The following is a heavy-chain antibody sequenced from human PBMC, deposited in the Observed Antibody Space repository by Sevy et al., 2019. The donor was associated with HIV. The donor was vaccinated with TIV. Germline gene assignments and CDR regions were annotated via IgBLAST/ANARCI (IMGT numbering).Heavy chain of an antibody. Sequence: GESLKISCAASGFTFSSYSMNWVRQAPGKGLEWVSYISSSSSTIYYADSVKGRFTISRDNAKNSLYLQMNSLRAEDTAVYYCARTSTYYDSSGYYSDAFDIWGQGTMVTVSS. CDR2: ISSSSSTI. J-gene: IGHJ3*02. D-gene: IGHD3-22*01. CDR3: ARTSTYYDSSGYYSDAFDI. V-gene: IGHV3-48*01. CDR1: GFTFSSYS.